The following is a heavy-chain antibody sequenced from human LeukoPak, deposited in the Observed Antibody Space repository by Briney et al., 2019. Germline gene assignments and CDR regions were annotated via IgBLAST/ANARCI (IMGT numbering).Heavy chain of an antibody. J-gene: IGHJ4*02. CDR1: GFTFRSYA. V-gene: IGHV3-20*04. Sequence: PGGSLRLSCAASGFTFRSYAMSWVRQAPGKGLEWVSGINWNGGSTGYADSVKGRFTISRDNAKNSLYLQMNSLRAEDTALYYCARDSRGNDPEYWGQGTLVTASS. D-gene: IGHD1-1*01. CDR3: ARDSRGNDPEY. CDR2: INWNGGST.